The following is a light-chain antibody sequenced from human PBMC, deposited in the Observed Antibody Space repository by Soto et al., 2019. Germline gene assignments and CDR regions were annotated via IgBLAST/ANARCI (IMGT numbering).Light chain of an antibody. CDR3: TSWTTSTTMI. CDR1: SSDIGAYNF. Sequence: QSVLTQPASVSGSPGQSITISCTGTSSDIGAYNFVSWYQQHPGKAPKLMLYDVNIRPSGVSNLFSGSKSGNTASLTISGLQAEDVADYYCTSWTTSTTMIFGGGTKLTVL. V-gene: IGLV2-14*03. CDR2: DVN. J-gene: IGLJ2*01.